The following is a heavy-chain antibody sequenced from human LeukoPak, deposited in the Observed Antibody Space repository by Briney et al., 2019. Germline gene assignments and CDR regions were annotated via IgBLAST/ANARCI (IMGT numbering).Heavy chain of an antibody. Sequence: KTGESLQISCKGSGYSFTSYWIGWVRQLPGKGLEWMGIIYPGDSDTRYSPSFQGQVTISADKSISTAYLQWSSLKASDTAMYYCARSILWSGYRYYFDYWGQGTLVTVSS. CDR2: IYPGDSDT. CDR3: ARSILWSGYRYYFDY. V-gene: IGHV5-51*01. J-gene: IGHJ4*02. CDR1: GYSFTSYW. D-gene: IGHD3-3*01.